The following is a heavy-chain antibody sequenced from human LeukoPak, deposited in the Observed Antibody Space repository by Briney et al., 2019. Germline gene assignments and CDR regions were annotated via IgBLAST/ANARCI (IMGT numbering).Heavy chain of an antibody. CDR2: VKTKTDGGTI. CDR1: GFTFSNAW. D-gene: IGHD2-21*01. CDR3: TTVSGGGDCYRY. V-gene: IGHV3-15*01. Sequence: PGGSLRLSCAASGFTFSNAWMSWVRQAPGKGLEWVGRVKTKTDGGTIDYAAHVKGRFTISRDDSKNTLFLQMDSLKIEDTAVYYCTTVSGGGDCYRYWGQGILVTVSS. J-gene: IGHJ4*02.